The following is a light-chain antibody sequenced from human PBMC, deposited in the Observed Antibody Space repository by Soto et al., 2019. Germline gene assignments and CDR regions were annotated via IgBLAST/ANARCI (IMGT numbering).Light chain of an antibody. J-gene: IGKJ1*01. CDR2: GAS. CDR3: QHYSNWPPWT. CDR1: QSVSNN. Sequence: EIVITHSPATLSLSPWDRSTLSFMAIQSVSNNLAWYQQKPGQAPRLLIYGASTRATGIPARFSGSGSGTEFTLTISGLQSEDFAVYYCQHYSNWPPWTFGLGTKVE. V-gene: IGKV3-15*01.